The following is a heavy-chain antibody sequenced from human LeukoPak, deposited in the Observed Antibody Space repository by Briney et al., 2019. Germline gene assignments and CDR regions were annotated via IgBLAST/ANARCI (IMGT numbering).Heavy chain of an antibody. CDR1: GYNFTSYW. D-gene: IGHD3-9*01. CDR3: ARHGDIGYNNWFDP. CDR2: IYPGDSDS. J-gene: IGHJ5*02. V-gene: IGHV5-51*01. Sequence: PGESLKISCKGSGYNFTSYWIGWVRQMPGKGLEWMGIIYPGDSDSRLSPSLQGQVTISADKSISTAYLQWNSLKASDTAMYYCARHGDIGYNNWFDPWGQGTLVIVSS.